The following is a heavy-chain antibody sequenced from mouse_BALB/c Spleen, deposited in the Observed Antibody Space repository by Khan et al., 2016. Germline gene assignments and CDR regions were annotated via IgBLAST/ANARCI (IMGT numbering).Heavy chain of an antibody. J-gene: IGHJ4*01. CDR2: ISSGSSTI. CDR1: GFPFSSYG. V-gene: IGHV5-17*02. CDR3: ARRRIRPYCYAMDY. Sequence: EVELVESGGGLVQPGGSRKLPCAASGFPFSSYGMHWVRQPPEKGLEWVAYISSGSSTIYYADTLKGRFTITSDNPQNTLFLQMISLTSEDTAMDYCARRRIRPYCYAMDYWGQGTSGTVSS.